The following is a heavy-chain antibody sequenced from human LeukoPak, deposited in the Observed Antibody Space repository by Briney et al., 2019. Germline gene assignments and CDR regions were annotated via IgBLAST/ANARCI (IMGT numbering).Heavy chain of an antibody. CDR2: FYPEDGET. V-gene: IGHV1-24*01. D-gene: IGHD2-8*01. Sequence: ASVKVSCKVSGYTLTELSMHWVRQAPGKGLEWMGGFYPEDGETIYAQKFQGRVTMTEDTSTDTAYMELSSLRSEDTAVYYCATSPALYCTNGVCLPDYWGQGTLVTVSS. CDR1: GYTLTELS. CDR3: ATSPALYCTNGVCLPDY. J-gene: IGHJ4*02.